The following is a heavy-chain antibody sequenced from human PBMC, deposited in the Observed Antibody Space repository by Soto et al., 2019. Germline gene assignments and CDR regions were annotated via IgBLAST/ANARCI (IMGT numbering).Heavy chain of an antibody. CDR3: ARVLYDYIWGSYRYSGYYFDY. Sequence: GGSLRLSCAASGFTFSSYGMNWVRQAPGKGLEWVSYISSSSSTVYYADSVKGRFTISRDNAKNSLYLQVNSLRAEDTAVYYCARVLYDYIWGSYRYSGYYFDYWGQGTLVTVSS. CDR2: ISSSSSTV. V-gene: IGHV3-48*01. D-gene: IGHD3-16*02. CDR1: GFTFSSYG. J-gene: IGHJ4*02.